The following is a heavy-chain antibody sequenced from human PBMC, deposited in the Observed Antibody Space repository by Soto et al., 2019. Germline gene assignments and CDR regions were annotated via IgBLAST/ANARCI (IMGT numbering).Heavy chain of an antibody. J-gene: IGHJ6*02. CDR3: AKDAYDILTGSPPRGGMDV. V-gene: IGHV3-43*01. D-gene: IGHD3-9*01. CDR1: GFTFDDYT. Sequence: GGSLRLSCAASGFTFDDYTMHWVRQAPGKGLEWVSLISWDGGSTYYADSVKGRFTISRDNSKNSLYLQMNSLRTEDTASYYCAKDAYDILTGSPPRGGMDVWGQGTTVTVSS. CDR2: ISWDGGST.